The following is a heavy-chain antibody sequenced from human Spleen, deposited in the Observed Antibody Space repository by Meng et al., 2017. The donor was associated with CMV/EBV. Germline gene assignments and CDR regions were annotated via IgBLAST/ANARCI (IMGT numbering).Heavy chain of an antibody. D-gene: IGHD2-8*01. Sequence: SCAISGDSVSTNSGGWNWIRQSPSRGLEWLGRTYYRSKRYYDYAVSVKSRITINPDTSKNQFSLQLNSVTPEDTAVYYCARNLYWFDPWGQGTLVTVSS. CDR3: ARNLYWFDP. V-gene: IGHV6-1*01. CDR2: TYYRSKRYY. CDR1: GDSVSTNSGG. J-gene: IGHJ5*02.